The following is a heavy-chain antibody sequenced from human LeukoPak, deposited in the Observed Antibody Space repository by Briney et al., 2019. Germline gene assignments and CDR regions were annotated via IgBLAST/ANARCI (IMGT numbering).Heavy chain of an antibody. Sequence: SETLSPTCTVAAGSISSSSYYWGWIHQPPGNGLKWIGSIYYSGSTYYNPSLKRRATIPVDASNNQFSRKLSSVTAADTAVYYCARHLGVFRRLQPDFYYWGQGTQVTVSS. CDR2: IYYSGST. CDR1: AGSISSSSYY. CDR3: ARHLGVFRRLQPDFYY. V-gene: IGHV4-39*01. J-gene: IGHJ4*02. D-gene: IGHD5-24*01.